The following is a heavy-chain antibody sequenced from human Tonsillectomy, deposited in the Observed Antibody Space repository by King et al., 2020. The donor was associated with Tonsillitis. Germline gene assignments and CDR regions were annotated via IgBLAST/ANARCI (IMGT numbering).Heavy chain of an antibody. D-gene: IGHD5/OR15-5a*01. Sequence: QLVQSGAEVKKPGQSLRISCKGSGYTFNTYWIGCVRQMPGKGLEWMGVIYPDDSDTKYSPSFQGQVTLSADRSINTAYLQWNSLKASDTALYYCARLCSHDDETSTSPPYHFAYWGRGTLVTVSS. CDR3: ARLCSHDDETSTSPPYHFAY. V-gene: IGHV5-51*03. CDR1: GYTFNTYW. J-gene: IGHJ4*02. CDR2: IYPDDSDT.